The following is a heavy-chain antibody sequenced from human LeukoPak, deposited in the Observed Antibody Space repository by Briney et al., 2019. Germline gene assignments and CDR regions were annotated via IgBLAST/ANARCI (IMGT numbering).Heavy chain of an antibody. Sequence: ASVKVSCKASGYTFTSNYIHWVRQAPGQGLEWMGIINPSGGSTSYAQKFQGRVTMTRDTSTSTVYMELGSLRSEDTAVYYCARDEALYSGSYFGDYWGQGTLVTVSS. J-gene: IGHJ4*02. V-gene: IGHV1-46*01. CDR2: INPSGGST. CDR3: ARDEALYSGSYFGDY. D-gene: IGHD1-26*01. CDR1: GYTFTSNY.